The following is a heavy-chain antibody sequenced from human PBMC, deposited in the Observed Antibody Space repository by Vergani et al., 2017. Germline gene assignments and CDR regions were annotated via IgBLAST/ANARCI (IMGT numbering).Heavy chain of an antibody. Sequence: EVQLVESGGGLVKPGGSLRLSCAASGFTFSNAWMSWVRQAPGKGLEWVGRITSKTDGGTTDYAAPVKGRFTISRDDSKSTLYLQMNSMKTEDTSVYYCTTLVVRGVIVLWGQGTLVTVSS. D-gene: IGHD3-10*01. V-gene: IGHV3-15*01. CDR1: GFTFSNAW. CDR3: TTLVVRGVIVL. CDR2: ITSKTDGGTT. J-gene: IGHJ4*02.